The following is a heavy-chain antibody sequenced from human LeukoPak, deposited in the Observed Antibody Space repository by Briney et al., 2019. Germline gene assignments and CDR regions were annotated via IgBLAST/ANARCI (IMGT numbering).Heavy chain of an antibody. CDR2: MNPNSGNT. CDR1: GYTFTSYY. Sequence: ASVKVSCKASGYTFTSYYVHWVRQAPGEGLEWMGWMNPNSGNTDYAQKFQGRVTMTMDTSITTAYMELSSLTSEDTAVYYCARGLRDSGSYYMDVWGKGTTVTISS. CDR3: ARGLRDSGSYYMDV. V-gene: IGHV1-8*01. J-gene: IGHJ6*03. D-gene: IGHD3-10*01.